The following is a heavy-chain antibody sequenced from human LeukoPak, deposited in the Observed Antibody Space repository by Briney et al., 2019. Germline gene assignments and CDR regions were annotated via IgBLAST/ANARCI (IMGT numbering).Heavy chain of an antibody. V-gene: IGHV4-4*07. CDR2: IYTSVFT. Sequence: PSETLSLTCTVSGGSISSYFWTWIRQPAGKGLEWVGHIYTSVFTTYNPSLMSRLTMSVDTSKNQFSLKLSSVTAADTAVYYCAREEAAAGRSIDYWGQGTLVTVSS. CDR3: AREEAAAGRSIDY. J-gene: IGHJ4*02. CDR1: GGSISSYF. D-gene: IGHD6-13*01.